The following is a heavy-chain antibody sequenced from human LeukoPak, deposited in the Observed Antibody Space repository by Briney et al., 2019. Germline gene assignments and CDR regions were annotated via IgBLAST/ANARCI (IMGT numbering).Heavy chain of an antibody. Sequence: GGSLRLSCAASGFTFSSYAMSWVRQAPGKGLEWVSAISGSGGSTYYADSVKGRFTISRDHSKNTLYLQMNSLRAEDTAVYYCAKEFDDIVVVVAASDYFDYWGQGTLVTVSS. CDR3: AKEFDDIVVVVAASDYFDY. D-gene: IGHD2-15*01. J-gene: IGHJ4*02. CDR2: ISGSGGST. CDR1: GFTFSSYA. V-gene: IGHV3-23*01.